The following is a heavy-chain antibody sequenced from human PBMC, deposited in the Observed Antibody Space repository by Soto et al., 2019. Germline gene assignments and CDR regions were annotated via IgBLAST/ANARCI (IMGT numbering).Heavy chain of an antibody. V-gene: IGHV3-74*01. Sequence: EEQLVESGGGLVQPGGSLRLSCAASGFTFSSYWMHWVRQAPGKGLVWVSRINPGGSITAYADSVKGRFTISRDNAKNTLYLKRNSRRGDDTAVYYCARVPPGKYGFWTYGGQGTRATVPS. J-gene: IGHJ4*02. D-gene: IGHD3-3*01. CDR1: GFTFSSYW. CDR2: INPGGSIT. CDR3: ARVPPGKYGFWTY.